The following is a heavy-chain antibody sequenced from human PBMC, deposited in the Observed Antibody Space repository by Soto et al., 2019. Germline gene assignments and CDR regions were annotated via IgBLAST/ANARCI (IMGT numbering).Heavy chain of an antibody. Sequence: EVQLLESGGGLVQPGGSLRLSCAASGFTFSSYAMSWVRQAPGKGLEWVSAISGRGGNTYYADSVKGRYYISRDNSKNTRYGQMNRLSDEYTAVYYCAHEGGSYRGGSFDYWGQGTLVTVSS. CDR2: ISGRGGNT. D-gene: IGHD3-16*02. CDR1: GFTFSSYA. J-gene: IGHJ4*02. V-gene: IGHV3-23*01. CDR3: AHEGGSYRGGSFDY.